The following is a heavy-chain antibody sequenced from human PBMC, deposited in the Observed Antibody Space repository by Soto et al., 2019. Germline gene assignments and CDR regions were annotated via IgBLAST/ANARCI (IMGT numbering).Heavy chain of an antibody. V-gene: IGHV1-69*13. J-gene: IGHJ3*02. CDR1: GGTFSSYA. CDR2: IIPIFGTA. Sequence: SVKVSCKASGGTFSSYAISWVRQAPGQGLEWMGGIIPIFGTANYAQKFQGRVTITADESTSTAYMELSSLRSEDTAVYYCAAEMATITRSAFDIWGQGTMVTVSS. CDR3: AAEMATITRSAFDI. D-gene: IGHD5-12*01.